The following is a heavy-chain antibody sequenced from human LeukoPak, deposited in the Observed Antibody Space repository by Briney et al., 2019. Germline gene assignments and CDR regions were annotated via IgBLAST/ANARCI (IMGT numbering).Heavy chain of an antibody. D-gene: IGHD3-10*01. CDR3: AKVPTSSGRSPYDY. Sequence: YPGGSLRLSCAASGFTFSSYAMSWVRQAPGKGLEWVSAISGSGGSTYYADSVKGRFTISRDNSKNTLYLQMNSLRAEDTAVYYCAKVPTSSGRSPYDYWGQGTLVTVSS. CDR2: ISGSGGST. V-gene: IGHV3-23*01. J-gene: IGHJ4*02. CDR1: GFTFSSYA.